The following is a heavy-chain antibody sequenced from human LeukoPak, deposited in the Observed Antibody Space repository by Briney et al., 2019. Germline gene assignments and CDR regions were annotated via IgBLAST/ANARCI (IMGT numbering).Heavy chain of an antibody. J-gene: IGHJ4*02. CDR1: GFTFTSYS. Sequence: GGSLRLSCAVSGFTFTSYSMNWVRQAAGKGREWVSSISSSSSYIYYADSVKGGFTISRDNAKNSLYLQMNSLRAEDTAVYYCAREEGSFDYWGQGTLVTVSS. CDR3: AREEGSFDY. CDR2: ISSSSSYI. V-gene: IGHV3-21*01.